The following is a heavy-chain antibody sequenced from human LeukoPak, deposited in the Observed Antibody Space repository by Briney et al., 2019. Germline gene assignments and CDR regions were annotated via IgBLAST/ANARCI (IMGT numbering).Heavy chain of an antibody. J-gene: IGHJ4*02. CDR2: IREDGRTT. Sequence: GGSLRLSCAASGFTFEDYSLHWLRQAQGKGLEWVSLIREDGRTTYYANSVKGRFAVSRDNSKKSLYLQMSSLRTEDTALYYCAKTRRSGTEYGDFDHWSQGTLVTVSS. CDR1: GFTFEDYS. D-gene: IGHD1-26*01. CDR3: AKTRRSGTEYGDFDH. V-gene: IGHV3-43*02.